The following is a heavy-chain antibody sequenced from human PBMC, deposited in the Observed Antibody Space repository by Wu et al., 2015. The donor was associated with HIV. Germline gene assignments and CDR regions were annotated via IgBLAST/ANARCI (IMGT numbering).Heavy chain of an antibody. J-gene: IGHJ1*01. Sequence: QVQLVQSGAEVKEPGTSVKVSCKASGYTFTAYYLFWMRQTPGQGLEWMGWINPNSGGSKSPQKFQGRVTMTRDTSVSTVYLELTRLKFDDTAMYYCAKDYGIVGSTLPEYFQHWGQGTLVTVSS. D-gene: IGHD2-21*01. CDR1: GYTFTAYY. V-gene: IGHV1-2*02. CDR2: INPNSGGS. CDR3: AKDYGIVGSTLPEYFQH.